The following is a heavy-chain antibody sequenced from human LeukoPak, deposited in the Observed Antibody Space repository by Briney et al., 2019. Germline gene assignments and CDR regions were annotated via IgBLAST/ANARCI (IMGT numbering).Heavy chain of an antibody. Sequence: GGSLRLSCAASGFTFNNYGMHWVRQAPGKGLEWVSYISSSSGAIYYADSVKGRFTISRDNAKNSLYLQMSSLRAEDTAVYFCARVTMYCFDYWGQGTLVTVSS. V-gene: IGHV3-48*01. CDR2: ISSSSGAI. CDR3: ARVTMYCFDY. J-gene: IGHJ4*02. CDR1: GFTFNNYG. D-gene: IGHD5-24*01.